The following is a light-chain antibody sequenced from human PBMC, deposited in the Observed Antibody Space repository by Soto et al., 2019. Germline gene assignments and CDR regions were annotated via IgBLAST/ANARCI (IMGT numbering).Light chain of an antibody. CDR3: QQRSNLIT. J-gene: IGKJ5*01. CDR2: DAS. Sequence: EIVLTHSPATLSFSPLEIATLSFSSSQSVDTYLAWYQHRPGQAPRLLIYDASNRATGISARFSGSGFGTDFTLTISSLEPEDFAVYYCQQRSNLITFGQGTRLEIK. CDR1: QSVDTY. V-gene: IGKV3-11*01.